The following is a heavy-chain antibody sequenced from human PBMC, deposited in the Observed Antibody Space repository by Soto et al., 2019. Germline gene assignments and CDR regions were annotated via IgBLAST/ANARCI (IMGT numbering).Heavy chain of an antibody. CDR3: ARVEAAKFFAH. CDR2: INHSGST. D-gene: IGHD2-15*01. J-gene: IGHJ4*02. CDR1: GGSFSGYY. V-gene: IGHV4-34*01. Sequence: SETLSLTCAVYGGSFSGYYWSWIRQPPGKGLEWIGEINHSGSTNYNPSLKSRVIILVDMSKNQFSLRLNSVTAADTAVYFCARVEAAKFFAHWGQGTLVTLAS.